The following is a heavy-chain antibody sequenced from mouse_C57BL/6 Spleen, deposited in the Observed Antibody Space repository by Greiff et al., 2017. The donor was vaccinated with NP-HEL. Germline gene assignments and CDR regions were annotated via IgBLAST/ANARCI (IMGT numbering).Heavy chain of an antibody. CDR1: GYTFTDYN. Sequence: EVQLQQSGPELVKPGASVKIPCKASGYTFTDYNMDWVKQSHGKSLEWIGDINPNNGGTIYNQKFKGKATLTVDKSSSTAYMELRSLTSEDTAVYYCARDSLDYYAMDYWGQGTSVTVSS. CDR2: INPNNGGT. CDR3: ARDSLDYYAMDY. J-gene: IGHJ4*01. V-gene: IGHV1-18*01.